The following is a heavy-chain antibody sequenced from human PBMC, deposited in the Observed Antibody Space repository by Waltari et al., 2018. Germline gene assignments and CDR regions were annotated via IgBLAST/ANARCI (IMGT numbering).Heavy chain of an antibody. D-gene: IGHD6-6*01. CDR3: ARAGVIKSDQSSHY. CDR1: GYTFTGYY. Sequence: QVQLVQSGAEVKKPGASVKVSCKASGYTFTGYYMHWVRQAPGQGLEWMGWINPNSGGTNYAQKLQGRVTMTRDTSISTAYMELSRLRSDYTAVYYCARAGVIKSDQSSHYWGQGTLVTVSS. V-gene: IGHV1-2*02. CDR2: INPNSGGT. J-gene: IGHJ4*02.